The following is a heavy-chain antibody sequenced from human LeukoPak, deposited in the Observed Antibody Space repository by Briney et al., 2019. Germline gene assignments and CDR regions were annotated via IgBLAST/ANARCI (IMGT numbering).Heavy chain of an antibody. D-gene: IGHD2-15*01. V-gene: IGHV3-7*03. CDR3: ARYGLGVLPATRANDY. CDR1: GFTFSFYR. Sequence: PGGSLRLSCAASGFTFSFYRMSWARLAPGKGPEWVANIKQDGSETYYVDSVKGRFTISRDNPKNSLYLQMNSLRAEDTAVYYCARYGLGVLPATRANDYWGQGTLVTVSS. CDR2: IKQDGSET. J-gene: IGHJ4*02.